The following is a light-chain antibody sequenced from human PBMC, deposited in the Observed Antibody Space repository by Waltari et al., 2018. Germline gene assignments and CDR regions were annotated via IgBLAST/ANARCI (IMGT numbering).Light chain of an antibody. CDR1: QSLVDSDGHTY. CDR3: MQGTQWPWT. Sequence: DVVMTQSPPSLPVTLGQPASISCRSSQSLVDSDGHTYLNWFHQRPGQSPRRLIYKVSYRDSGVPDRFSGSGSGTDFTLKIGRVEAEDVGVYYCMQGTQWPWTFGQGTKVEIK. J-gene: IGKJ1*01. V-gene: IGKV2-30*01. CDR2: KVS.